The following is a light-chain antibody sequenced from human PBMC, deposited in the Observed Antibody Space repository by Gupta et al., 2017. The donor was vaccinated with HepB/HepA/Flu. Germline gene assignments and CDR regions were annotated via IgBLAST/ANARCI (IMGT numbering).Light chain of an antibody. CDR3: QQSYSTLEVT. J-gene: IGKJ3*01. CDR1: QSISSY. V-gene: IGKV1-39*01. Sequence: DIQMTHPPSSLSAPVGDRVTITCRASQSISSYLNWYQQKPGKAPKLLIYAASSLQSGVPSRFSGSGSGTDFTLPISSLQPEDFATYYCQQSYSTLEVTFGPGTKVDIK. CDR2: AAS.